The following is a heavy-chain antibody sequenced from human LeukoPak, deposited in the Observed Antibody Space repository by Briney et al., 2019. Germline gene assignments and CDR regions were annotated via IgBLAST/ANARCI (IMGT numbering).Heavy chain of an antibody. J-gene: IGHJ4*02. Sequence: GGSLRLSCAASGFTFSSYGMHWVRQALGKGLEWVAVIWYDGSNKYYADSVKGRFTISRDNSKNTLYLQMNSLRAEDTAVYYCARFGRGYSYGSFDYWGQGTLVTVSS. CDR3: ARFGRGYSYGSFDY. V-gene: IGHV3-33*01. CDR1: GFTFSSYG. CDR2: IWYDGSNK. D-gene: IGHD5-18*01.